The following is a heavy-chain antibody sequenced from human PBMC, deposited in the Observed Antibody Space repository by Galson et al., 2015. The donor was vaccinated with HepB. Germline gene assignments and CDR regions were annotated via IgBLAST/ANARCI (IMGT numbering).Heavy chain of an antibody. D-gene: IGHD2-21*02. CDR3: AKVAILGVTPHYFDY. CDR2: IGRSLGLT. CDR1: EFIFTRDA. J-gene: IGHJ4*02. Sequence: SLRLSCAASEFIFTRDAISWVRQAPGKGLEWVASIGRSLGLTYYADHVKGRVTFTRDNSKNTVYLHLNSLRVEDTAVYYCAKVAILGVTPHYFDYWGQGTRVTVSS. V-gene: IGHV3-23*01.